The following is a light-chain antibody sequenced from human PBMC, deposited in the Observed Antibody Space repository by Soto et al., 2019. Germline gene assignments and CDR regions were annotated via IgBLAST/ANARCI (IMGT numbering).Light chain of an antibody. CDR3: QQYNDYSRT. CDR1: QSIAYW. J-gene: IGKJ1*01. Sequence: DIQMTQSPSTLSASVGDRVTISCRASQSIAYWLAWYQQKPGKAPKLLIYKASGLESGVPSRFSGSGYGTEFTLTISSLQPDDFATYYCQQYNDYSRTFGQGTEVEIK. V-gene: IGKV1-5*03. CDR2: KAS.